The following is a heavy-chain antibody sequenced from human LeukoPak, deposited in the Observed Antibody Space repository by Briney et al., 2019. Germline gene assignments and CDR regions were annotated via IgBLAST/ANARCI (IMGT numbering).Heavy chain of an antibody. CDR2: INHSGST. CDR1: GGTFSGYY. CDR3: ARVPFDY. V-gene: IGHV4-34*01. J-gene: IGHJ4*02. Sequence: SETLPLTCAVYGGTFSGYYWSWIRQPPGKGLEWIGEINHSGSTNYNPSLKSRVTISVDTSKNQFSLKLSSVTAADTAVYYCARVPFDYWGQGALVTVSP.